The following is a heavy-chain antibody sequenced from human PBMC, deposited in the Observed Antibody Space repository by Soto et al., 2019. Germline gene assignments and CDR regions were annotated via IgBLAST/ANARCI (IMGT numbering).Heavy chain of an antibody. J-gene: IGHJ6*02. CDR3: ARVYDSSGYYYYYYGMDV. Sequence: SVKLSCKASGGTFSSYAISWRRQAPGQGLEWMGGIIHIFGTANYAQKFQGRVTITADESTSTAYMELSSLRSEDTAVYYCARVYDSSGYYYYYYGMDVWGQGTTVTVS. CDR2: IIHIFGTA. V-gene: IGHV1-69*13. D-gene: IGHD3-22*01. CDR1: GGTFSSYA.